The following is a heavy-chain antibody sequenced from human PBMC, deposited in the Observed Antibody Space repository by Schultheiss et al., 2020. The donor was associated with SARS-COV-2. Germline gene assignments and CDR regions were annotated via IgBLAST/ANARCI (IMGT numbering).Heavy chain of an antibody. V-gene: IGHV3-30*04. CDR2: ISYDGSNK. CDR3: ARDGPQEDY. J-gene: IGHJ4*02. Sequence: GGSLRLSCTASGFTFGDYAMSWVRQAPGKGLEWVAVISYDGSNKYYADSVKGRFTISRDNSKNTLYLQMDSLRAEDTAVYYCARDGPQEDYWGQGTLVTVSS. CDR1: GFTFGDYA.